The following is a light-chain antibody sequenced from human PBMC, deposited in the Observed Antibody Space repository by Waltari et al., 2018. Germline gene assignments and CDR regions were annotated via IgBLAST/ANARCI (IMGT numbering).Light chain of an antibody. CDR3: QQYDGEVVT. CDR1: RGVTVIS. V-gene: IGKV3-20*01. Sequence: SSRGVTVISLTRYEHKLGQAPRLLSYGTSSRATGIPDRFSGSGSVTDFTLTISRLEPEDFAVYYCQQYDGEVVTFGGGTKVEI. J-gene: IGKJ4*01. CDR2: GTS.